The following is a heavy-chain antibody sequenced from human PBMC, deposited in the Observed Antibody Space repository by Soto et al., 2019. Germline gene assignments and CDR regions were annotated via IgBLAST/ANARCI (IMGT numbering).Heavy chain of an antibody. CDR2: ISAYNGNT. J-gene: IGHJ6*02. CDR3: ARGRVATAHYYYYGMDV. CDR1: GYTFTSYG. D-gene: IGHD5-12*01. V-gene: IGHV1-18*01. Sequence: VKVSCKASGYTFTSYGISWVRQAPGQGLEWMGWISAYNGNTNYAQKLQGRVTMTTDTSTSTAYMELRSLRSDDTAVYYCARGRVATAHYYYYGMDVWGQGTTVTVSS.